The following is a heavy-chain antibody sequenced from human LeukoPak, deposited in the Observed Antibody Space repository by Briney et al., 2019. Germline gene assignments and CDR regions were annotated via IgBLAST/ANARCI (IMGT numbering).Heavy chain of an antibody. Sequence: SETLSLTCAVYGGSFNGYFWSWIRQPPGKGLEWIGEINHSGSPNYNPSLKSRGTISVDTSKNQVSLKLNSVTAADTAVYYCARGPDSGSYYAWFDPWGQGTLVTVSS. J-gene: IGHJ5*02. CDR2: INHSGSP. CDR3: ARGPDSGSYYAWFDP. CDR1: GGSFNGYF. D-gene: IGHD3-10*01. V-gene: IGHV4-34*01.